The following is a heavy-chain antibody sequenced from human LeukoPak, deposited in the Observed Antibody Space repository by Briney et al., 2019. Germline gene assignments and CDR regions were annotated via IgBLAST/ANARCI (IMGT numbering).Heavy chain of an antibody. CDR3: ARGRTRAGLGPYFDY. CDR1: GYTFTGYY. V-gene: IGHV1-2*02. J-gene: IGHJ4*02. CDR2: INPNSGGT. D-gene: IGHD6-19*01. Sequence: ASVKVSCKASGYTFTGYYMHWVRQAPGQGLEWMGWINPNSGGTNYAQKFQGRVTMARDTSISTAYMELSRLRSDDTAVYYCARGRTRAGLGPYFDYWGQGTLVTVSS.